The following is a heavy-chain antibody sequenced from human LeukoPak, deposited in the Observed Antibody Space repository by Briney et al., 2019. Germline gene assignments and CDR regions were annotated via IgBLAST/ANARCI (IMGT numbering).Heavy chain of an antibody. J-gene: IGHJ5*02. CDR1: GFTFSTAW. CDR3: VRDLPRTSGP. Sequence: GGSLRLSCVASGFTFSTAWMHWARQTPGKGLVWVSHINGDGRRINYADDVKGRFTISRDNAKNTLYLQMNSLRVEDTAVYYCVRDLPRTSGPWGQGTLVTVSS. CDR2: INGDGRRI. D-gene: IGHD3-10*01. V-gene: IGHV3-74*01.